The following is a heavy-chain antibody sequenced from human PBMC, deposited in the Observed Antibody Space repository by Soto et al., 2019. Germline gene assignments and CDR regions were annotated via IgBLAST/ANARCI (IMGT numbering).Heavy chain of an antibody. V-gene: IGHV2-70*11. CDR3: ARSAPSDTMLYYFDY. D-gene: IGHD3-10*02. J-gene: IGHJ4*02. CDR1: GFSLSASAMC. Sequence: SGPTLVNPTQTLTLTCTFSGFSLSASAMCVSWIRQPPGKALEWLARIDWDDDKYYSTSLKTRLTISKDPSKNQVVLTMTNMDPVDTATYYCARSAPSDTMLYYFDYWGQGTLVTVSS. CDR2: IDWDDDK.